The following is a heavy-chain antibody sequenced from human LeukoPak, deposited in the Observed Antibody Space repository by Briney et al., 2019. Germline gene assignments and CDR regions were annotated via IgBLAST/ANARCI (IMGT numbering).Heavy chain of an antibody. D-gene: IGHD3-10*01. CDR3: ASSGSGVWAPSDAFDI. Sequence: GGSLRLSCAASGFTFSSYSMNWVRQAPGKGLEWVSYISSSSSTIYYADSVKGRFTISRDNAKNSLYLQMNSLRAEDTAVYYCASSGSGVWAPSDAFDIWGQGTMVTVSS. V-gene: IGHV3-48*01. CDR2: ISSSSSTI. CDR1: GFTFSSYS. J-gene: IGHJ3*02.